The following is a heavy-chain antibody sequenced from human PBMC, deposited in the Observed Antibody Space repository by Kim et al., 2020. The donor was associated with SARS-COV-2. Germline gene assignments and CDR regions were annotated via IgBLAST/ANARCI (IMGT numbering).Heavy chain of an antibody. D-gene: IGHD3-22*01. CDR1: GFTFSDYY. CDR2: ISSSSSYT. J-gene: IGHJ4*02. CDR3: ARWYYDSSGYYDSDY. V-gene: IGHV3-11*06. Sequence: GGSLRLSCAASGFTFSDYYMSWIRQAPGKGLEWVSYISSSSSYTNYADPVKGRFTIPRDNAKNSLYLQMNSLRAEDTAVYYCARWYYDSSGYYDSDYWGQGTLVTVSS.